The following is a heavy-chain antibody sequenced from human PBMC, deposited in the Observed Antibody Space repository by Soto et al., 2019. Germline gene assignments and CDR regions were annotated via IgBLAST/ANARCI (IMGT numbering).Heavy chain of an antibody. D-gene: IGHD6-19*01. V-gene: IGHV3-23*01. CDR3: AKDHRDIAVATHPNWFDP. CDR2: ISGSGGST. J-gene: IGHJ5*02. CDR1: GFTFSSYA. Sequence: PGGSLRLSCAASGFTFSSYAMSWVRQAPGKGLEWVSAISGSGGSTYYADSVKGRFTISRDNSKNTLYLQMNSLRAEDTAVYYCAKDHRDIAVATHPNWFDPWGQGTLVTVSS.